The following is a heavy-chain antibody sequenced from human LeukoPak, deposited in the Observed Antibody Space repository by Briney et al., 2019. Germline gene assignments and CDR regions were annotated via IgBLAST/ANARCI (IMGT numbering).Heavy chain of an antibody. D-gene: IGHD5-18*01. Sequence: ASVKVSCKASGYTFTGYYIHWVRQAPGQGLEWMGRINPHSGDTAFSQKFQGRVTMTRDTSISTGFMELSRLRSDDTAVYYCAREGFSGYRSAYYYNGVDVWGQGTTVTVS. CDR1: GYTFTGYY. J-gene: IGHJ6*02. CDR2: INPHSGDT. V-gene: IGHV1-2*06. CDR3: AREGFSGYRSAYYYNGVDV.